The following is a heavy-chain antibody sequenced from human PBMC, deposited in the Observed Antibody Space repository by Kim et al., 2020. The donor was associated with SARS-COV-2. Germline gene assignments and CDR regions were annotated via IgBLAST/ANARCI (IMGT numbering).Heavy chain of an antibody. CDR1: GASIDSSDSY. CDR2: LSNSGTT. Sequence: SETLSLTCAVSGASIDSSDSYWGWIRQPPGNGLEWIGSLSNSGTTYYNPSLKSRVTTSADTARNQFSLKMTSATAADTALYYCARQTLRSLLLGALGDF. V-gene: IGHV4-39*01. J-gene: IGHJ4*01. CDR3: ARQTLRSLLLGALGDF. D-gene: IGHD3-10*01.